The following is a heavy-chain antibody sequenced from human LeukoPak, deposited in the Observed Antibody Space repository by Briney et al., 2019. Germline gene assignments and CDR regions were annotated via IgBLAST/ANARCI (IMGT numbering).Heavy chain of an antibody. V-gene: IGHV5-51*01. CDR1: GNSFTNNW. J-gene: IGHJ4*02. Sequence: GESLKISCKGSGNSFTNNWIAWVRQMPGKGLEWMGIINPDDSDTQYSAPFQGQVTISADKSISTAYLQWSSLKASDTAMYYCARHDGYNSNWGQGTLVTVSS. CDR3: ARHDGYNSN. CDR2: INPDDSDT. D-gene: IGHD5-24*01.